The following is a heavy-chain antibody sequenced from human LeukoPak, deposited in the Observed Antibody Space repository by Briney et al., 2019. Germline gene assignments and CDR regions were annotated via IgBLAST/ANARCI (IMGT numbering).Heavy chain of an antibody. Sequence: GRSLRLSCAASGFTFSSYAMHWVRQAPGKGLEWVAVIWYDGSNKYYADSVKGRFTISRDNSKNTLYLQMNSLRAEDTAVYYCARDPSWLAENYYFDYWGQGTLVTVSS. J-gene: IGHJ4*02. V-gene: IGHV3-33*08. CDR2: IWYDGSNK. CDR1: GFTFSSYA. D-gene: IGHD5-24*01. CDR3: ARDPSWLAENYYFDY.